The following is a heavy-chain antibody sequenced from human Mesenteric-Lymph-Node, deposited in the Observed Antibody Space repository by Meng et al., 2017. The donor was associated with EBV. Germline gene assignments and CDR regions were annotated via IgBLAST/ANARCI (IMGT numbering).Heavy chain of an antibody. J-gene: IGHJ4*02. CDR1: GYTFTTYG. D-gene: IGHD3-16*01. V-gene: IGHV1-18*01. CDR3: ARDGGAGGDKGY. CDR2: ISGYNGNT. Sequence: QVQMLQSAAEGNKPGASVKVSCKASGYTFTTYGLSWVRQAPGQGLEWMGWISGYNGNTNYAQRFQGRVTMTTDTSTSTAYMELRSLRSDDTAVYYCARDGGAGGDKGYWGQGTLVTVSS.